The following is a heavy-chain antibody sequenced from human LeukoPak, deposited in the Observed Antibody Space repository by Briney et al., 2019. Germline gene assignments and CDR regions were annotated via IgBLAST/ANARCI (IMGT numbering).Heavy chain of an antibody. CDR1: GFTFSSYA. CDR2: ISGSDDNT. Sequence: GGSLRLSCAASGFTFSSYAMNWVRQAPGKGLGWVSSISGSDDNTYYADSVKGRFTISRDNSKNTLYLQMNSLRAEDTAVYYCAKGTGTTFRFRTYSYFYHMDVWGKGTTVTVSS. CDR3: AKGTGTTFRFRTYSYFYHMDV. D-gene: IGHD1-7*01. V-gene: IGHV3-23*01. J-gene: IGHJ6*03.